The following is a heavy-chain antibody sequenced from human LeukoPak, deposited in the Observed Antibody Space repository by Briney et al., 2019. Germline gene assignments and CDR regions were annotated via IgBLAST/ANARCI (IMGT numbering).Heavy chain of an antibody. V-gene: IGHV3-20*04. Sequence: RPGGSLRLSCAASGFTFDDYGMSWVRHAPGKGLEWVSGINWNGGSTGYADSVKGRFTISRDNAKNSLYLQTNSLRAEDTALYYCARDHSSSFHYFDYWGQGTLVTVSS. D-gene: IGHD6-13*01. J-gene: IGHJ4*02. CDR3: ARDHSSSFHYFDY. CDR2: INWNGGST. CDR1: GFTFDDYG.